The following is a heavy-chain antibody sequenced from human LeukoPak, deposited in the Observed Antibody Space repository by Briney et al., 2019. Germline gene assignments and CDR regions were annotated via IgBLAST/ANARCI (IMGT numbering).Heavy chain of an antibody. V-gene: IGHV1-2*02. CDR2: INPNSGGT. CDR3: ARLPVLTGDD. CDR1: GYTLTCYY. J-gene: IGHJ4*02. Sequence: ASVKVSCKASGYTLTCYYMHWVRQAPGQGLEWMGWINPNSGGTNYAQKFQGRVTMTRDTSISTAYMKLSRLRSDDTAVYYCARLPVLTGDDWGQGTLVTVSS. D-gene: IGHD3-9*01.